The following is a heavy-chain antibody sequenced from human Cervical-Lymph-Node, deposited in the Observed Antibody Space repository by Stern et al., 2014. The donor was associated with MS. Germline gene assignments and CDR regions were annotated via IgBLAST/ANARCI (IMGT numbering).Heavy chain of an antibody. D-gene: IGHD1-26*01. V-gene: IGHV1-69*01. CDR2: IIPIFGTA. Sequence: QVQLVQSGAEVKKPWSSVKVSCKASGGTFSSYAISWVRQAPGHGLGWVGGIIPIFGTANYAQKFQGRVTITADESTSTAYMELSSLRSEDTAVYYCARGELKEGLVRGMDVWGQGTTVTVSS. CDR3: ARGELKEGLVRGMDV. J-gene: IGHJ6*02. CDR1: GGTFSSYA.